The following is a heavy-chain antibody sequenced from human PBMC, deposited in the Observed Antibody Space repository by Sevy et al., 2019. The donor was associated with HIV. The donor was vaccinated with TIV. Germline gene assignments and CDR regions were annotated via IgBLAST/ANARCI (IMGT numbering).Heavy chain of an antibody. CDR2: ISWNSGSI. V-gene: IGHV3-9*01. CDR1: GFTFDDYT. Sequence: GGSLRLSCATSGFTFDDYTMHWVRQAPGKGLEWVSGISWNSGSIGYADSVKDRFTISRDDSKNTLYLQLNSLRAEDTAVYYCARDNNAYFFLDYWGQGTLVTVSS. D-gene: IGHD2-21*01. CDR3: ARDNNAYFFLDY. J-gene: IGHJ4*02.